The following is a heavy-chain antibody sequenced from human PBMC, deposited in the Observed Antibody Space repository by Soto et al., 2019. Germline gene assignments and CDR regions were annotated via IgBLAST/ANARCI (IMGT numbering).Heavy chain of an antibody. J-gene: IGHJ2*01. CDR3: ARPPQGYYDFWSGYPLHFDL. CDR1: GFSLSNARMG. Sequence: QVTLKESGPVLVKPTETLTLTCTVSGFSLSNARMGVSWIRQPPGKALEWLAHIFSNDEKSYSTSLKSRLTISKDTSKSQVVLTIVNRYPVDTATYYCARPPQGYYDFWSGYPLHFDLWGRGTLVTVSS. V-gene: IGHV2-26*01. CDR2: IFSNDEK. D-gene: IGHD3-3*01.